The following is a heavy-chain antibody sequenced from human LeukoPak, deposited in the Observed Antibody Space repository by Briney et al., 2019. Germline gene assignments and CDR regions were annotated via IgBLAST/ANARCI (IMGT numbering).Heavy chain of an antibody. Sequence: VASVKVSCKASGYTFTSHGISWVRQAPGQGLEWMGWISTYNGNTNYAQKLQGRVSMTTDTSTNTTYMELSSLTSEDTAVYYCTRAGIPGYCGAATCSNRLDPWGQGTLVTVSS. J-gene: IGHJ5*02. CDR1: GYTFTSHG. CDR2: ISTYNGNT. V-gene: IGHV1-18*01. CDR3: TRAGIPGYCGAATCSNRLDP. D-gene: IGHD2-15*01.